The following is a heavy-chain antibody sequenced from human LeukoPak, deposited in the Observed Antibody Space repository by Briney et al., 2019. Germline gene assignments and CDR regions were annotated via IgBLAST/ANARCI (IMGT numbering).Heavy chain of an antibody. J-gene: IGHJ4*02. CDR3: ARVSPRSWYYYGSGSYGLDY. V-gene: IGHV3-21*01. D-gene: IGHD3-10*01. Sequence: PGGSLRLSCAASGFTFSSYSMNWVRQAPGKGLEWVSSISSSSSYIYYADSVRGRFTISRDNAKNSLYLQMNSLRAEDTAVYYCARVSPRSWYYYGSGSYGLDYWGQGTLVTVSS. CDR2: ISSSSSYI. CDR1: GFTFSSYS.